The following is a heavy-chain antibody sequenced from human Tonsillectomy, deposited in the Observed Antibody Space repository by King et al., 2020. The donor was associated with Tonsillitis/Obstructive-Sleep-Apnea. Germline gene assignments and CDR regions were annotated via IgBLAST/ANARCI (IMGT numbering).Heavy chain of an antibody. CDR2: IYSGGST. Sequence: VQLVESGGGLVQPGGSLRLSCAASGFTVSSNYMSWVRQAPGKGLEWVSVIYSGGSTYYADSVKGRFTISRDNSKNKLYLQMNSLRAEDTAVYYCARDLGIAAAGISWFDPWGQGTLVTVSS. CDR1: GFTVSSNY. D-gene: IGHD6-13*01. V-gene: IGHV3-66*01. CDR3: ARDLGIAAAGISWFDP. J-gene: IGHJ5*02.